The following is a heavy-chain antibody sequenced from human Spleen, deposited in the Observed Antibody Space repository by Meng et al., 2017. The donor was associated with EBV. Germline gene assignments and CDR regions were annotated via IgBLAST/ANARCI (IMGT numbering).Heavy chain of an antibody. J-gene: IGHJ4*02. Sequence: QGMWKWSVPGRGKPSGTLSLTCAGSGGSISSSNWWSWVRQPPGKGLEWIGEIYHSGSTNYNPSLKSRVTISVDKSKNQFSLKLSSVTAADTAVYYCARKSVAEGQDYWGQGTLVTVSS. D-gene: IGHD6-19*01. V-gene: IGHV4-4*02. CDR2: IYHSGST. CDR1: GGSISSSNW. CDR3: ARKSVAEGQDY.